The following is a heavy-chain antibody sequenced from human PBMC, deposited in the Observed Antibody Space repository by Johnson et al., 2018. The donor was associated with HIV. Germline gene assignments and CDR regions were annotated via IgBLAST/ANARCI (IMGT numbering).Heavy chain of an antibody. D-gene: IGHD1-26*01. CDR3: GREEPAAVGAKFRRAFDI. CDR1: GFTFSSYA. CDR2: MWYDGSNK. V-gene: IGHV3-33*08. Sequence: QVQLVESGGGVVQPGRSLRLSCAASGFTFSSYAMSWVRQAPGKGLEWVAVMWYDGSNKYYAYSVKGRFTIYRDNSKNTLYLQMNSLRSEDTAVYYCGREEPAAVGAKFRRAFDIWGQGTMVTVSS. J-gene: IGHJ3*02.